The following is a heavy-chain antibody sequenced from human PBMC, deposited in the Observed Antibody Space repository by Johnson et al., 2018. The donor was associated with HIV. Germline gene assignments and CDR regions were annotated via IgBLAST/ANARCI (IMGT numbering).Heavy chain of an antibody. Sequence: VQLVESGGGVVQPGGSLRLSCAASGFTVSTNYMSWVRQAPGKGLEWVSVISGNGGTTYYADSVKGRFTISRDNSKNTLYLQMNSLRAEDTAVYYCAKEDEWLRLGSAFDIWGHGTMVTVSS. J-gene: IGHJ3*02. CDR1: GFTVSTNY. V-gene: IGHV3-23*04. D-gene: IGHD5-12*01. CDR3: AKEDEWLRLGSAFDI. CDR2: ISGNGGTT.